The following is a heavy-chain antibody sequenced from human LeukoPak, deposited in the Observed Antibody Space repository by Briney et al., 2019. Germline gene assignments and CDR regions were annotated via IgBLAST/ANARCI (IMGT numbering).Heavy chain of an antibody. J-gene: IGHJ4*02. D-gene: IGHD3-10*01. CDR2: ISGSGGTI. Sequence: GGTLRLSCAASGFTFRDYGMSWVRQAPGKGLEWVSAISGSGGTIYYADSVKGRFTISRDNAKNSLYLQMNSLRAEDTAVYYCARALWFGETFPAYWGQGTLVTVSS. V-gene: IGHV3-48*01. CDR1: GFTFRDYG. CDR3: ARALWFGETFPAY.